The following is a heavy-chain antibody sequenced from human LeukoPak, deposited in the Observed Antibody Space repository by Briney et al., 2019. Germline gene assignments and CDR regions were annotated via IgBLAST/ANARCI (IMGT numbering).Heavy chain of an antibody. V-gene: IGHV4-4*07. CDR1: GVSISNYF. J-gene: IGHJ3*02. CDR2: DSIRGGT. CDR3: ARTYYYDSSGYPAGAFDI. Sequence: SETLSLTCSVSGVSISNYFWSWIRQSAGKGLEWIGRDSIRGGTNYNPSLASRASMSIDTSKSQFSLKLSSVTAADTAVYYCARTYYYDSSGYPAGAFDIWGQGTMVTVSS. D-gene: IGHD3-22*01.